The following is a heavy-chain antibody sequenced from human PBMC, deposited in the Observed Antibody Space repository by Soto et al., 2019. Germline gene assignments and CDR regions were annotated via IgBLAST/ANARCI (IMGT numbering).Heavy chain of an antibody. J-gene: IGHJ4*02. V-gene: IGHV1-69*04. CDR3: ARDYGDYWTFDY. D-gene: IGHD4-17*01. CDR2: IIPILGIA. Sequence: GASVKVSCKASGGTFSSYTISWVRQAPGQGLEWMGRIIPILGIANYAQKFQGRVTITADKSTSTAYMELSSLRSEDTAVYYCARDYGDYWTFDYWGQGTLVTLSS. CDR1: GGTFSSYT.